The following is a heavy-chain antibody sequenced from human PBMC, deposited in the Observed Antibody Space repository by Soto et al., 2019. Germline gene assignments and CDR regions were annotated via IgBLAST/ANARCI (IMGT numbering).Heavy chain of an antibody. V-gene: IGHV3-48*02. CDR1: GFTFSTYS. Sequence: EVQLVESGGGLVQPGGSLRLSCAASGFTFSTYSMNWVRQAPGKGLEWVSYISSSSSTIYYADSVKGRFTISRDNAKNSLYLQMNSLRDEDTAVYYCARGLGYCSGGSCDSDYWGQGTLVTVSS. J-gene: IGHJ4*02. CDR2: ISSSSSTI. D-gene: IGHD2-15*01. CDR3: ARGLGYCSGGSCDSDY.